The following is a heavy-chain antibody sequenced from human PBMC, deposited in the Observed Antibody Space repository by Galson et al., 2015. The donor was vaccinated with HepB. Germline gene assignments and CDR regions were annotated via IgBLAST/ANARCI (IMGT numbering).Heavy chain of an antibody. Sequence: SLRLSCAASGFTFSSYGMHWVRQAPGKGLEWVAFIRYDGSNKYYADSVKGRFTISRDNSKNTLYLQMNSLRAEDTAVYYCAKSEGIAAAGPLDAFDIWGQGTMVTVSS. J-gene: IGHJ3*02. CDR1: GFTFSSYG. CDR2: IRYDGSNK. V-gene: IGHV3-30*02. D-gene: IGHD6-13*01. CDR3: AKSEGIAAAGPLDAFDI.